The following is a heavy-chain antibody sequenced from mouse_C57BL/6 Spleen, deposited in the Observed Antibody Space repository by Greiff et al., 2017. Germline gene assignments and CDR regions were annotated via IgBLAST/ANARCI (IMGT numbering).Heavy chain of an antibody. CDR1: GFTFSSYA. V-gene: IGHV5-4*01. CDR3: ARDYYGSPYFDY. CDR2: ISDGGSYT. D-gene: IGHD1-1*01. J-gene: IGHJ2*01. Sequence: EVQLQESGGGLVKPGGSLKLSCAASGFTFSSYAMSWVRETPEKRLEWVATISDGGSYTYYPDNVKGRFTISRDNAKNNLYLQMSHLKSEDTAMYYCARDYYGSPYFDYWGQGTTLTVSS.